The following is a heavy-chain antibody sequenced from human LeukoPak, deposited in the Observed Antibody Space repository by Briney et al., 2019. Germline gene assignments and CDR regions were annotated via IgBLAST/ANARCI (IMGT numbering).Heavy chain of an antibody. D-gene: IGHD6-13*01. CDR1: GYTLTELS. CDR3: AREQPYSSSRYRWFDP. CDR2: FDPEDGET. V-gene: IGHV1-24*01. J-gene: IGHJ5*02. Sequence: GASVKVSCKVSGYTLTELSMHWVRQAPGKGLEWMGGFDPEDGETIYAQKFQGRVTMTEDTSTDTAYMELSSLRSEDTAVYYCAREQPYSSSRYRWFDPWGQGTLVTVSS.